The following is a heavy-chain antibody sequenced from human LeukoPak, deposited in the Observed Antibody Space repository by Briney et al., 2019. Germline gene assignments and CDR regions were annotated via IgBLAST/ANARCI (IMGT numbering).Heavy chain of an antibody. J-gene: IGHJ4*02. D-gene: IGHD6-19*01. CDR2: IYSGGST. V-gene: IGHV3-53*01. CDR1: GCSVSSNY. Sequence: GWSLRLSCAASGCSVSSNYMCWIRQTPGKGLEWVSVIYSGGSTYYADSVKGRFTISRDNSKNTLYLQMNSLRAEDTAVYYCARDSSGWYYFDSWGQGTLVTVSS. CDR3: ARDSSGWYYFDS.